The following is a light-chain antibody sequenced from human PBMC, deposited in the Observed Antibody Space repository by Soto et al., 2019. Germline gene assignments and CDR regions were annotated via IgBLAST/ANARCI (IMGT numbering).Light chain of an antibody. CDR2: DVT. J-gene: IGLJ1*01. V-gene: IGLV2-14*03. Sequence: QSALTQPASVSGSPGQSITISCTGASSDVGHYNYVSWYQQHPGKVPKLLIYDVTNRPSGVSHRFSGSKSGNTASLTVSGLQAEDEADYYCSSYAGSNNFVFGTGTKLTVL. CDR1: SSDVGHYNY. CDR3: SSYAGSNNFV.